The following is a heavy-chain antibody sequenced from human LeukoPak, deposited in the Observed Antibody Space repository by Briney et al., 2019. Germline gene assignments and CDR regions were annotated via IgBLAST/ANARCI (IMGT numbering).Heavy chain of an antibody. J-gene: IGHJ4*02. Sequence: PGGSLRLSCAASGLTFDDYGLSWVRHAPGKGLEWVSTINWNGGSTGYADSVKGRFTISRDNAKNSLYLQMNSLRAEDTALYYCARVSDISVAAYFDYWGQGTLVTVSS. CDR1: GLTFDDYG. CDR3: ARVSDISVAAYFDY. V-gene: IGHV3-20*04. D-gene: IGHD6-19*01. CDR2: INWNGGST.